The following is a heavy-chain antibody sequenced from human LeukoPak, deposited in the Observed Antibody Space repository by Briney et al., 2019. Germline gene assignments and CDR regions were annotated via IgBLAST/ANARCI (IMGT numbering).Heavy chain of an antibody. CDR1: GYTFTSYG. V-gene: IGHV1-18*01. CDR2: ISAYNGNT. J-gene: IGHJ4*02. D-gene: IGHD5-18*01. CDR3: ASHSGYSYEIDY. Sequence: GASVKVSCKASGYTFTSYGISWVRQAPGQGLEWMGWISAYNGNTNYAQKLQGRVTMTTDTSTSTVYMELTSLRSEDTAVYYCASHSGYSYEIDYWGQGTLVTVSS.